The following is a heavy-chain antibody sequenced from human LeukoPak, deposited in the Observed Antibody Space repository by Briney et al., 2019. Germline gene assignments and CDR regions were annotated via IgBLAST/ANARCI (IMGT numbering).Heavy chain of an antibody. CDR1: GGSISRYY. Sequence: SETLSLTCTVSGGSISRYYWSLIRQSPEKGLEWIGYNYYTGNTNYNPSLKSRVTILVDASKNQFSLNLSSVTAADTAVYYCAGSPNPYYFDFWGQGSLVTVSS. CDR2: NYYTGNT. D-gene: IGHD6-19*01. J-gene: IGHJ4*02. CDR3: AGSPNPYYFDF. V-gene: IGHV4-59*01.